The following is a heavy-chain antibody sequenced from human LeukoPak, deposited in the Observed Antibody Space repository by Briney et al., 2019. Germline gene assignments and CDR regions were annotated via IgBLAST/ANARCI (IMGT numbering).Heavy chain of an antibody. CDR2: INQDGSEK. J-gene: IGHJ4*02. CDR1: GLAFSSYW. V-gene: IGHV3-7*02. D-gene: IGHD3-22*01. CDR3: ATSYDVSGYCFDY. Sequence: GGSLRLSCTVSGLAFSSYWMSWVRQAPGKGLEWVANINQDGSEKYYVDSVKGRFTISRDNAKYSLYLRMNSLRAEDTAVYYCATSYDVSGYCFDYWGQGTLVTVSS.